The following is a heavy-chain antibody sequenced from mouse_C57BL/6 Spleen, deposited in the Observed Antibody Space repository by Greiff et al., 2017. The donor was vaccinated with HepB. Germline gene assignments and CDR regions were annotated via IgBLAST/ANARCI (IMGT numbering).Heavy chain of an antibody. Sequence: EVKVVESGGGLVQPGGSLKLSCAASGFTFSDYYMYWVRQTPEKRLEWVAYISNGGGSTYYPDTVKGRFTISRVNAKNTLYLQMSRLKSEDTAMYYCARQDYSAWFAYWGQGTLVTVSA. CDR2: ISNGGGST. V-gene: IGHV5-12*01. CDR1: GFTFSDYY. D-gene: IGHD2-12*01. J-gene: IGHJ3*01. CDR3: ARQDYSAWFAY.